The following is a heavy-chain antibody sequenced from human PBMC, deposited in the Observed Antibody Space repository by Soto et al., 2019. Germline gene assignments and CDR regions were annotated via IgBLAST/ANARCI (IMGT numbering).Heavy chain of an antibody. CDR2: ISISGGTI. J-gene: IGHJ4*02. Sequence: QVQLVESGGGLVKPGGSLRLSCAASGFTFSDYYMSWIRQAPGKGLEWLSYISISGGTIYYADSVKGRFSISRDNAKNSLYLQLSSLIAEDTAVYFCARERARVFDSWGQGTLVNVSS. V-gene: IGHV3-11*01. CDR1: GFTFSDYY. CDR3: ARERARVFDS.